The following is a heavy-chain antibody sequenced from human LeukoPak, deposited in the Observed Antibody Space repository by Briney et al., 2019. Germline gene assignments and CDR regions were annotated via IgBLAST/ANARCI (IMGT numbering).Heavy chain of an antibody. CDR3: ARGRMGYDSSGYSEAFDI. CDR2: INHSGST. J-gene: IGHJ3*02. D-gene: IGHD3-22*01. V-gene: IGHV4-34*01. Sequence: SETLSLTCAVYGGSFSGYYWSWIRQPPGKGLEWIGEINHSGSTNYNPSLKSRVTMSVDTSKNQFSLKLSSVTAADTAVYYCARGRMGYDSSGYSEAFDIWGQGTMVTVSS. CDR1: GGSFSGYY.